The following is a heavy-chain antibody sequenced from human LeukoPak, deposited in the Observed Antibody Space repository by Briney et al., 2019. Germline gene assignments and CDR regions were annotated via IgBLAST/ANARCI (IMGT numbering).Heavy chain of an antibody. V-gene: IGHV1-2*02. CDR3: ARLCYYDSGGYKYNWFDP. Sequence: GASVKVSCKASGYTFTGYYMHWVRQAPGQGLEWMGWINPNSGGTKYAQKFQGRVIMTRDTSISTAYMELSRLRSDDTAIYYCARLCYYDSGGYKYNWFDPWGQGTQVTVSS. CDR2: INPNSGGT. D-gene: IGHD3-22*01. CDR1: GYTFTGYY. J-gene: IGHJ5*02.